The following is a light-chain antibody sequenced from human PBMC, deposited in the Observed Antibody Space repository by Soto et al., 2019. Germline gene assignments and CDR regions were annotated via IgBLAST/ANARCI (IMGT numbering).Light chain of an antibody. J-gene: IGLJ1*01. CDR3: LSKTSTISYV. CDR2: EVT. V-gene: IGLV2-8*01. Sequence: QSVLTQPPSASGSPGQSVTISCTGSNSDVGGYDYVSWYQQHPGKAPKLLIYEVTKRPSGVPDRFSGSKSGNTASLTISGLQAEDEADYYCLSKTSTISYVFGTGTKVTVL. CDR1: NSDVGGYDY.